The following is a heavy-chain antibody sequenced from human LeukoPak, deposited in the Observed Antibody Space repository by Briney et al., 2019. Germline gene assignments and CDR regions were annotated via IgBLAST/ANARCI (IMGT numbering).Heavy chain of an antibody. V-gene: IGHV4-59*10. D-gene: IGHD6-13*01. J-gene: IGHJ5*02. CDR3: AREFIAAAGNNWFDP. Sequence: SETLSLTCAVYGGSFSGYYWSWIRQPAGKGLEWIGRIYTSGSTNYNPSLKSRVTMSVDTSKNQFSLKLSSVTAADTAVYYCAREFIAAAGNNWFDPWGQGTLVTVSS. CDR2: IYTSGST. CDR1: GGSFSGYY.